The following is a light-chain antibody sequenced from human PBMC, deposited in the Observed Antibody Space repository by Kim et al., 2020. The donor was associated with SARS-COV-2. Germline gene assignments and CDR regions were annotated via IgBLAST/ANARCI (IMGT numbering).Light chain of an antibody. J-gene: IGLJ1*01. CDR3: SSYTSSSTQV. CDR1: SSDVGGYNY. CDR2: DVS. Sequence: GQSITISCTGTSSDVGGYNYVSWYQQHPGKAPKLMIYDVSNRPSGVSNHFSGSKSGNTASLTISGLQAEDEADYYCSSYTSSSTQVFGTGTKVTVL. V-gene: IGLV2-14*03.